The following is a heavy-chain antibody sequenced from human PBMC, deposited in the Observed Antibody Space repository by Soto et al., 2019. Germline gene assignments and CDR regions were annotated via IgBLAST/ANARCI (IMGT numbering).Heavy chain of an antibody. D-gene: IGHD3-10*01. CDR3: ARRGYGPGFPYYYGMDV. Sequence: SETLSVTCSVSGGSRSSYYWSWIRQPPGKGLEWIGYIYYSGSTNYNPSLKSRVTMSVDTPKNQFSLKLSSVTAADTAVYYCARRGYGPGFPYYYGMDVWGQGTTVTVSS. CDR2: IYYSGST. CDR1: GGSRSSYY. J-gene: IGHJ6*02. V-gene: IGHV4-59*01.